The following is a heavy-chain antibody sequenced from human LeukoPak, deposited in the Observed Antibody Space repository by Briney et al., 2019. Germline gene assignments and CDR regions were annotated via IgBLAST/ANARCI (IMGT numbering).Heavy chain of an antibody. CDR3: AREEGYCSSTTCSAPFDY. CDR2: INPNSGGT. D-gene: IGHD2-2*01. J-gene: IGHJ4*02. Sequence: GASVKVSCKASRYTFTCYYMHWVRQAPGQGLEWMGWINPNSGGTNYAQKFQGRVTMTRDTSISTAYMELSRLRSDDTAVYYCAREEGYCSSTTCSAPFDYWGQGTLVTVSS. CDR1: RYTFTCYY. V-gene: IGHV1-2*02.